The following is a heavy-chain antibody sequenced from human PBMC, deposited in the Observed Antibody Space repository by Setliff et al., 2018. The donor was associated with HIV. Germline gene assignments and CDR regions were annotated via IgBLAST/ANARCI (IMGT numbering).Heavy chain of an antibody. CDR2: IKQDGSEE. CDR3: GKDRTDVAATIANY. J-gene: IGHJ4*02. V-gene: IGHV3-7*01. CDR1: GFTFSTYW. D-gene: IGHD5-12*01. Sequence: GGSLRLSCAASGFTFSTYWMIWVRQAPGKGLEWVAKIKQDGSEEYYVDSVKGRFTISRDNSKNTVYLQMNSLRAEDTAVYYCGKDRTDVAATIANYWGQGTLVTVSS.